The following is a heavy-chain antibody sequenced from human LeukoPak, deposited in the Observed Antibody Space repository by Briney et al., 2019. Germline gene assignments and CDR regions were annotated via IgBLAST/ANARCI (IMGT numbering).Heavy chain of an antibody. D-gene: IGHD3-16*01. CDR2: INSDGSDT. CDR1: GFTFKTNW. Sequence: GGSLRLSCAASGFTFKTNWMHWVRQAPGKGLVWVSHINSDGSDTAYADSVKGRFTVSRDNARNTLYLQMNSLGAEDTAVYDCARGSPLGHFWGQGTLVTVSS. CDR3: ARGSPLGHF. V-gene: IGHV3-74*01. J-gene: IGHJ4*02.